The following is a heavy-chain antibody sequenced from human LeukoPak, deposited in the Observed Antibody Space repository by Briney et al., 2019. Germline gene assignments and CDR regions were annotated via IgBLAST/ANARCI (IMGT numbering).Heavy chain of an antibody. CDR1: GFTFSSYG. CDR2: ISYDGSNK. V-gene: IGHV3-30*18. Sequence: GGSLRLSCAASGFTFSSYGMHWVRQAPGKGLEWVAVISYDGSNKYYADSVKGRFTISRDNSKNTLYLQMNSLRAEDTAVYYCAKDSIFDYWGQGTLVTVSS. CDR3: AKDSIFDY. J-gene: IGHJ4*02. D-gene: IGHD6-6*01.